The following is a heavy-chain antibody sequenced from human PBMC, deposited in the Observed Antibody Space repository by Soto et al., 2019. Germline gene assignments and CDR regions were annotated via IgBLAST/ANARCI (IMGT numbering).Heavy chain of an antibody. V-gene: IGHV3-30*18. CDR2: ISYDGSNK. D-gene: IGHD6-19*01. Sequence: LRLSCAASGFTFSSYGMLWVRQAPGKGLEWVAVISYDGSNKYYADSVKGRFTISRDNSKNTLYLQMNSLRAEDTAVYYSAKDPRGWPPRHAFVIWGQGTMVTVS. CDR3: AKDPRGWPPRHAFVI. CDR1: GFTFSSYG. J-gene: IGHJ3*02.